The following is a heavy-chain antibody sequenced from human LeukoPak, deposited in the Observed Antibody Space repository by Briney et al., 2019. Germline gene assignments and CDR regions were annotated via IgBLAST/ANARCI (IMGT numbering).Heavy chain of an antibody. V-gene: IGHV1-8*01. Sequence: ASVKVSSKASGYTFTSYDIDWVRQATGQGLEWMGWMNPNSGNTGYAQKFQGRVTMTRNTSISTAYMELSSLRSEDTAVYYCARGSRSYGSGSSDYWGQGTLVTVSS. CDR1: GYTFTSYD. D-gene: IGHD3-10*01. CDR2: MNPNSGNT. J-gene: IGHJ4*02. CDR3: ARGSRSYGSGSSDY.